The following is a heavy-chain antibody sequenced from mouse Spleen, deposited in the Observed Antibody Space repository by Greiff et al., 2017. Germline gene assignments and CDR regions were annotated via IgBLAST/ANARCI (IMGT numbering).Heavy chain of an antibody. CDR2: ISTLAYSI. D-gene: IGHD2-2*01. V-gene: IGHV5-15*01. CDR3: ARGDYGYGTFAY. J-gene: IGHJ3*01. Sequence: EVKLMESGGGLVKPGGSLKLSCAASGFTFSDYGMAWVRQAPGKGPEWVAFISTLAYSIYYADTVTGRFTISRENAKNTLYLEMSSLRSEDTAMYYCARGDYGYGTFAYWGQGTLVTVSA. CDR1: GFTFSDYG.